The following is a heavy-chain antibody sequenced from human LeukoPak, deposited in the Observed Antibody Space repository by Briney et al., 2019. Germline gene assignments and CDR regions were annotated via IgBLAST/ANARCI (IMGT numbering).Heavy chain of an antibody. CDR2: ITGSGDTT. Sequence: GGSLRLSCAASGFTFSSYWMSWVRQAPGKGLEWVSAITGSGDTTYYADSVKGRFTISRDNSKNTLYVEMNTLRAEDTAVYYCAKWGDYDILTGYYVSDFWGQGTLVTVSS. CDR1: GFTFSSYW. CDR3: AKWGDYDILTGYYVSDF. D-gene: IGHD3-9*01. J-gene: IGHJ4*02. V-gene: IGHV3-23*01.